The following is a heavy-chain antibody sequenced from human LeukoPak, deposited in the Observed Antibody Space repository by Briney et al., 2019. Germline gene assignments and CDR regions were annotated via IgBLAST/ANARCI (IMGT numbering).Heavy chain of an antibody. Sequence: GGSLRLSCAASGFTFSSYEINWVRQAPGKGLEGGSYISSSGSNIYYADCVKGRFTISRDNAKNSLYLQMNRLRAEDTAVYYCARERPSWDAFDIWGQGTMVTVSS. V-gene: IGHV3-48*03. CDR2: ISSSGSNI. J-gene: IGHJ3*02. CDR3: ARERPSWDAFDI. CDR1: GFTFSSYE.